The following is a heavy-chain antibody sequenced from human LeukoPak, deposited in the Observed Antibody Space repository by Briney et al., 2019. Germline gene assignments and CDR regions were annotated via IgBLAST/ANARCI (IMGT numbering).Heavy chain of an antibody. CDR2: ISTSSSYI. CDR1: GFTFSTYY. CDR3: ARGGSGNWNAPFDY. Sequence: SGGSLRLSCAASGFTFSTYYMSWVRQAPGKGLEWVSSISTSSSYIYYADSVKGRFTISRDNAKNSLYLQMNSLRTEDTAVYYCARGGSGNWNAPFDYWGQGTLVTVSS. D-gene: IGHD1-1*01. J-gene: IGHJ4*02. V-gene: IGHV3-21*01.